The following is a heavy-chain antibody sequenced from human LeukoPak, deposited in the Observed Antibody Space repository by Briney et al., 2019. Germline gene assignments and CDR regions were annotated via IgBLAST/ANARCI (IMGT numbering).Heavy chain of an antibody. CDR1: GYTFTSYG. D-gene: IGHD3-22*01. J-gene: IGHJ3*02. CDR2: MNPNSGNT. CDR3: AVPYYYDSSGDDAFDI. V-gene: IGHV1-8*02. Sequence: ASVKVSCKASGYTFTSYGISWVRQAPGQGLEWMGWMNPNSGNTGYAQKFQGRVTMTRNTSISTAYMELSSLRSEDTAVYYCAVPYYYDSSGDDAFDIWGQGTMVTVSS.